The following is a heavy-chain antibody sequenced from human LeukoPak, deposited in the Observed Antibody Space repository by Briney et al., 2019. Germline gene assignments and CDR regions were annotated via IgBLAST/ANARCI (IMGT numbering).Heavy chain of an antibody. V-gene: IGHV3-23*01. CDR2: ISGSGGST. Sequence: SGGSLRLSCAASGFTFSSYAMSWVRQAPGKGLEWVSAISGSGGSTYYADSVKGRFTISRDNSKNTLYLQMNSLRAEDTAVYYCAKDMVRGVIITSYYYYYGMDVWGQGTTVTVSS. J-gene: IGHJ6*02. CDR3: AKDMVRGVIITSYYYYYGMDV. D-gene: IGHD3-10*01. CDR1: GFTFSSYA.